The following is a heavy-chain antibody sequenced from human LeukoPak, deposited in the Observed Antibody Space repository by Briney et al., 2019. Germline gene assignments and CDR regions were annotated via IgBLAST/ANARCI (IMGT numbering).Heavy chain of an antibody. CDR3: ARDRIAVAGTVDY. Sequence: PGRSLRLSCAASGFTFDDYAMHWVRQAPGKGLEWVSGISWNSGSIGYADSVKGRFTISRDNAKNSLYLQMNSLRAEDTAVYYCARDRIAVAGTVDYWGQGTLVTVSS. V-gene: IGHV3-9*01. D-gene: IGHD6-19*01. CDR1: GFTFDDYA. J-gene: IGHJ4*02. CDR2: ISWNSGSI.